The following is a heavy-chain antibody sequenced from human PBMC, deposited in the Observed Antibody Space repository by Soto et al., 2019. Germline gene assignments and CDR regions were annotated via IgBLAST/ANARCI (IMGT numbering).Heavy chain of an antibody. CDR3: ARRNGDYGDY. D-gene: IGHD4-17*01. CDR1: GDSISSYY. CDR2: IYYSGST. V-gene: IGHV4-59*01. Sequence: PSETLSLTCTVSGDSISSYYWSWIRQPPGKGLEWIGYIYYSGSTNYNPSLKSRVTISVDTSKNQFSLKLSSVTAADTAVYYCARRNGDYGDYWRQGHQVTVSS. J-gene: IGHJ4*02.